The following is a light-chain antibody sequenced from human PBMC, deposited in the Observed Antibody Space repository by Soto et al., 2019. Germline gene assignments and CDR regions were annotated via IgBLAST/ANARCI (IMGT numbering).Light chain of an antibody. J-gene: IGLJ3*02. Sequence: QPVLTQPPSLSGAPGQRVTISCTGSSSNIGAGYDVHWYQQLPGTAPKLLISGNSNRPSGVPDRFSGSKSGTSASLAITVLQAEDEADYYCQFYDSSLSGWVFGGGTKVTVL. V-gene: IGLV1-40*01. CDR2: GNS. CDR3: QFYDSSLSGWV. CDR1: SSNIGAGYD.